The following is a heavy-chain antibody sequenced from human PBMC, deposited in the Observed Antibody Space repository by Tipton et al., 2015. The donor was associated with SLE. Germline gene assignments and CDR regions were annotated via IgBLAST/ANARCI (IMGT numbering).Heavy chain of an antibody. CDR1: GGSISSYY. D-gene: IGHD6-13*01. V-gene: IGHV4-59*01. Sequence: GLVKPSETLSLTCTVSGGSISSYYWSWIRQPPGKGLEWIGYIYYSGSTNYNPSLKSRVTISVDTSKNQFSLKLSSVTAADTAVYYCAREGAAAGGDAFDIWGQGTMVTVSS. CDR2: IYYSGST. CDR3: AREGAAAGGDAFDI. J-gene: IGHJ3*02.